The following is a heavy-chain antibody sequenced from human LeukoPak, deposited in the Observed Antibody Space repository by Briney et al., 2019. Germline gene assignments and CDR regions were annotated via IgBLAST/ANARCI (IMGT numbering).Heavy chain of an antibody. CDR1: GFTFSSYA. J-gene: IGHJ6*02. D-gene: IGHD2-15*01. CDR2: ISGSGGST. CDR3: AKGRPATGFYYYGMDV. Sequence: GASLRLTCAASGFTFSSYAMSWVPQAPGKGLEWVSAISGSGGSTYYADSVKGRFTIYRDDSKNTLYLQMNSLRDEDTAVYYCAKGRPATGFYYYGMDVWGQGTTVTVSS. V-gene: IGHV3-23*01.